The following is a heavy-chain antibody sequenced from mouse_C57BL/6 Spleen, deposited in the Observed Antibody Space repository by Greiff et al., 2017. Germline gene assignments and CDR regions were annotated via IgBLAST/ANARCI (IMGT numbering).Heavy chain of an antibody. V-gene: IGHV1-64*01. J-gene: IGHJ2*01. CDR3: ARCSSSYYFDY. D-gene: IGHD1-1*01. CDR2: IHPNSGST. Sequence: QVQLQQPGAELVKPGASVKLSCKASGYTFTSYWMHWVKQRPGQGLEWIGMIHPNSGSTNYNEKFKSKATLTVDTSSSTAYMQLSSLTSEDSAVYYCARCSSSYYFDYWGQGTTLTVSS. CDR1: GYTFTSYW.